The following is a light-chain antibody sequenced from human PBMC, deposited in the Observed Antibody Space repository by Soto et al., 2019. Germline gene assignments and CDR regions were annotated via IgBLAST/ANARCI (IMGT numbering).Light chain of an antibody. CDR2: NAS. J-gene: IGKJ4*01. Sequence: DIQMTQSPSTLSASVGDRVTITCRASQSISSWLAWYQQKPGKAPNLLIYNASSLESAIPSRFSGSGPGTEFTLNISSLQPDDFATYYCQQYNSYPLTFGGGTKVEIK. V-gene: IGKV1-5*03. CDR1: QSISSW. CDR3: QQYNSYPLT.